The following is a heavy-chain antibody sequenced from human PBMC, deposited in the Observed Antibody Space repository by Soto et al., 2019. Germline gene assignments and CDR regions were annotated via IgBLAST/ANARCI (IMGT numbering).Heavy chain of an antibody. Sequence: GXSLRLSCTATGFTFRSYWMHWVRQAPGEVPVWVPRXHPDAXYTTHAESVRGXFTISRDXXKNTLYLKMTSLRVDDKDIYYCARAQWPHYFAHWGNGTLVTVYS. J-gene: IGHJ4*01. D-gene: IGHD6-19*01. CDR1: GFTFRSYW. CDR3: ARAQWPHYFAH. V-gene: IGHV3-74*03. CDR2: XHPDAXYT.